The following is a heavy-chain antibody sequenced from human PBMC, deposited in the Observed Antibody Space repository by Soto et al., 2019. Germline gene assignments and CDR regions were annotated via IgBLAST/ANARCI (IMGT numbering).Heavy chain of an antibody. CDR3: ARDIFAGLNSRDYYGMDV. CDR2: ISYDGSNK. J-gene: IGHJ6*02. Sequence: GGSLRLSCAASGFTFSSYAMHWVRQAPGKGLEWVAVISYDGSNKYYADSVKGRFTISRDNSKNTLYLQMNSLRAEDTAVYYCARDIFAGLNSRDYYGMDVWGQGTTVTVSS. D-gene: IGHD3-9*01. V-gene: IGHV3-30-3*01. CDR1: GFTFSSYA.